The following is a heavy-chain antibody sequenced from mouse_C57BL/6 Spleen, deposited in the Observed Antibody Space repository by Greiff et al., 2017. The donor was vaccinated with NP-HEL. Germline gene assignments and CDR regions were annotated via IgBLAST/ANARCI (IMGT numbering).Heavy chain of an antibody. CDR1: GYTFTGYW. D-gene: IGHD2-2*01. Sequence: VQLQQSGAELMKPGASVKLSCKATGYTFTGYWIEWVKQRPGHGLEWIGEILPGSGCTNYNEKFKGKATFTADTSSNTAYMQLSSLTTEDSAIYYCARSTPYCGYDGRGFAYWGKGTLVTVSA. V-gene: IGHV1-9*01. J-gene: IGHJ3*01. CDR2: ILPGSGCT. CDR3: ARSTPYCGYDGRGFAY.